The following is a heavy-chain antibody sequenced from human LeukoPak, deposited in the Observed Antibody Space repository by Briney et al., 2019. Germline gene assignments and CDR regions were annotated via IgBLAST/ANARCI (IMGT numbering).Heavy chain of an antibody. Sequence: PSETLSLTCTVSGGSINSYYWSWIRQPPGKGLEWIGYIYYSGTTNYSPSLKSRVTISVDTSKNQFSLKLSSVTAADTAVYYCARRRWSRTNWFDPWGQGTLVTVSS. D-gene: IGHD2-15*01. J-gene: IGHJ5*02. V-gene: IGHV4-59*12. CDR1: GGSINSYY. CDR3: ARRRWSRTNWFDP. CDR2: IYYSGTT.